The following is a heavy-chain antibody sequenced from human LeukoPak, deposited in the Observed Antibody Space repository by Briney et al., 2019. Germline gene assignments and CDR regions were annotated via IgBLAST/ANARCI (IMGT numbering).Heavy chain of an antibody. Sequence: PGGSLRLSCAASRFTFSSYGMSWVRQAPGKGLEWVSGISGSGGATYYADSVKGRFTVSRDDPHNTLYLQMNSVRAEDTAVYFCARGGVDHYGSGTYYLMYYFDHWGQGALVTVSS. D-gene: IGHD3-10*01. CDR2: ISGSGGAT. J-gene: IGHJ4*02. V-gene: IGHV3-23*01. CDR1: RFTFSSYG. CDR3: ARGGVDHYGSGTYYLMYYFDH.